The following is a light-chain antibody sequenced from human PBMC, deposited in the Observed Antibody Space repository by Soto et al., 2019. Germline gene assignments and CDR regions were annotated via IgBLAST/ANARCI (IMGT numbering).Light chain of an antibody. Sequence: DIQMTQSPSTLPASVGDRVTITCRASQSITNRLAWYQQKPGKAPKVLIYDASNLESGVPSRFSGSGSGTEFILTINSLQPDDFATYYCQHYGGMWAFGQGTKVDIK. CDR3: QHYGGMWA. CDR2: DAS. CDR1: QSITNR. V-gene: IGKV1-5*01. J-gene: IGKJ1*01.